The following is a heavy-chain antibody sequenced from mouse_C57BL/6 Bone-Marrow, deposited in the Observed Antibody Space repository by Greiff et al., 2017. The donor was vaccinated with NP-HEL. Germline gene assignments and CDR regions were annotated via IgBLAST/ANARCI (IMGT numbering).Heavy chain of an antibody. CDR3: ARKYYGRSYRLLFAY. J-gene: IGHJ3*01. CDR2: IDPSGSYS. CDR1: GYTFTSYW. V-gene: IGHV1-59*01. D-gene: IGHD1-1*01. Sequence: QVQLQQSGAELVRPGTSVKLSCKASGYTFTSYWMHWVKQRPGQGLEWIGVIDPSGSYSDSNQKFTGKATLTVDTSSSTAYMQLSSLTSEDSAVYDGARKYYGRSYRLLFAYWGQGTLVTVSA.